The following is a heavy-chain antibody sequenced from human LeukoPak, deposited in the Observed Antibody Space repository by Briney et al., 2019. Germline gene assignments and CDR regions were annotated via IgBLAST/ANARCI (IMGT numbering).Heavy chain of an antibody. CDR1: GGSISNYY. V-gene: IGHV4-59*01. CDR2: IYYSGRT. J-gene: IGHJ4*02. Sequence: SETLSLTCTVSGGSISNYYWIWIRQPPGKGLEWIGYIYYSGRTAFNPSLKSRVTISVDTSKNQFSLKMTSVTAADTAVYYCARGEGTPTAAGTIVSWGQGTLVTVSS. D-gene: IGHD6-13*01. CDR3: ARGEGTPTAAGTIVS.